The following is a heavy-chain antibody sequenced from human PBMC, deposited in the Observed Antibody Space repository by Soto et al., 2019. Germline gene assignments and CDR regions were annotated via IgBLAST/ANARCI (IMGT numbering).Heavy chain of an antibody. J-gene: IGHJ6*02. D-gene: IGHD6-13*01. CDR2: IYYSGST. Sequence: SETLSLTCTVSGGSISSGGYYWSWIRQHPGKGLEWIGYIYYSGSTYYSPSLKSRVTISVDTSKNQFSLKLSSVTAADTAVYYCARVVGSSSWDYDGMDVWGQGTTVTVSS. CDR1: GGSISSGGYY. V-gene: IGHV4-31*03. CDR3: ARVVGSSSWDYDGMDV.